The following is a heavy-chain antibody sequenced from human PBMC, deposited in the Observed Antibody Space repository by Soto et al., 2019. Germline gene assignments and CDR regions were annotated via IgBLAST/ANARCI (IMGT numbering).Heavy chain of an antibody. CDR1: GFTFSSYG. V-gene: IGHV3-48*01. CDR3: ARDHCGGDCPFDY. D-gene: IGHD2-21*02. J-gene: IGHJ4*02. Sequence: EVQLVESGGGLVQPGGSLRLSCEASGFTFSSYGMNWVRQAPGKGLAWVSYISSGRPTIQYADSVKGRFTISRDNSKNTLYLQMNSLRAEDTAVYYCARDHCGGDCPFDYWGQGTLVTVSS. CDR2: ISSGRPTI.